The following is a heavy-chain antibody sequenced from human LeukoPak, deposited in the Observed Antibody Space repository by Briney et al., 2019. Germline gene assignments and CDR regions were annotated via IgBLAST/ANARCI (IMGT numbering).Heavy chain of an antibody. V-gene: IGHV3-23*01. CDR3: AKDQGYSGYDPLDY. CDR1: GFTLRSYA. J-gene: IGHJ4*02. D-gene: IGHD5-12*01. CDR2: VSGSGGRT. Sequence: GGSLRLSCAASGFTLRSYAMQWVRQAPGKGLEWVSAVSGSGGRTYYADSVKGRFTISRDNSKNTLYLQMNSLRAEDTAVYYCAKDQGYSGYDPLDYWGQGTLVTVSS.